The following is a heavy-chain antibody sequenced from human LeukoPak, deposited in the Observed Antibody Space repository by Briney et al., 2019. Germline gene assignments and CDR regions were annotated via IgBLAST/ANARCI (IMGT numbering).Heavy chain of an antibody. V-gene: IGHV3-21*04. Sequence: GGSLRLSCAASGFTFSSYSMNWVRQAPGKGLEWVSSISSSSSYIYYADSVKGRFTISRDNSKNTLYLQMNSLRAEDTAVYYCAKGKAAAGTRFGMDVWGQGTTVTVSS. CDR2: ISSSSSYI. D-gene: IGHD6-13*01. CDR1: GFTFSSYS. CDR3: AKGKAAAGTRFGMDV. J-gene: IGHJ6*02.